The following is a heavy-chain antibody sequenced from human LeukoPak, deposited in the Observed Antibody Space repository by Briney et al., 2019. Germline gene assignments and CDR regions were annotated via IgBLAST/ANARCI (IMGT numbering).Heavy chain of an antibody. J-gene: IGHJ4*02. CDR2: INPNSGGT. Sequence: ASVKVSCKASGYTFTSYAMNWVRQAPGQGLEWMGWINPNSGGTNYAQKFQGRVTMTRDTSISAAYMELSRLRSDDTAVYYCARDFDGLLGYFDYWGQGTLVTVSS. CDR1: GYTFTSYA. D-gene: IGHD3-16*01. V-gene: IGHV1-2*02. CDR3: ARDFDGLLGYFDY.